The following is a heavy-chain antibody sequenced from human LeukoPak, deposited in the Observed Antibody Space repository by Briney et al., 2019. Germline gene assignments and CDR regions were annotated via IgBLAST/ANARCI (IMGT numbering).Heavy chain of an antibody. D-gene: IGHD2-2*01. Sequence: ASVKVSCKASGGTFSSYAISWVRQAPGQGLEWMGGIIPIFGTANYAQKFQGRVTITADKSTSTAYMELSSLRSEDTAVYYCARDRDQLPKAYWGQETLVTVSS. CDR3: ARDRDQLPKAY. V-gene: IGHV1-69*06. CDR2: IIPIFGTA. J-gene: IGHJ4*02. CDR1: GGTFSSYA.